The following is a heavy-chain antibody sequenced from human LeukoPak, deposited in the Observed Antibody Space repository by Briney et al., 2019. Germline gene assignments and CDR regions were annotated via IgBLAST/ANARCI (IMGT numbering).Heavy chain of an antibody. CDR2: INVGKGNT. J-gene: IGHJ4*02. V-gene: IGHV1/OR15-3*02. D-gene: IGHD5-18*01. Sequence: ASVKVSCKAPGYTFTGYYMHWVRQAPGQGLEWMGWINVGKGNTKYSQMFQGRVSITRDTSASTVYMELSSLRSEDTAVYYCARAQARYSYGYYFDYWGQGTLVTVSS. CDR1: GYTFTGYY. CDR3: ARAQARYSYGYYFDY.